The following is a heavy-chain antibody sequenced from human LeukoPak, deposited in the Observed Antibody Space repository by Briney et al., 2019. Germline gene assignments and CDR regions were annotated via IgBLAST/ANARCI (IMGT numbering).Heavy chain of an antibody. CDR2: INHSGST. J-gene: IGHJ3*02. Sequence: SETLSLTCAVYGGSFSGYYWSWIRQPPGKGLEWIGEINHSGSTNYNPSLRSRVTISVDTSKNQFSLKLSSVTAADTAVYYCARGGGNYDILTGYYEGAAFDIWGQGTMVTVSS. V-gene: IGHV4-34*01. D-gene: IGHD3-9*01. CDR1: GGSFSGYY. CDR3: ARGGGNYDILTGYYEGAAFDI.